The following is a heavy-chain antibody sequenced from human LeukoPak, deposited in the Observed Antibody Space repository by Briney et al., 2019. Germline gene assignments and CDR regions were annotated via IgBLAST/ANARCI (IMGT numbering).Heavy chain of an antibody. V-gene: IGHV3-21*06. CDR1: GFTFSIYD. J-gene: IGHJ4*02. CDR3: ARNSRIYRRIEEDYFDY. D-gene: IGHD1-26*01. CDR2: ISTTSTYI. Sequence: RGSLRLSCAASGFTFSIYDMNWVRQAPGKGLEWVSSISTTSTYIYYTDSVRGRFTISRDNAQNSLYLQLNSLRAEDTAVYYCARNSRIYRRIEEDYFDYWGQGTLVTVSS.